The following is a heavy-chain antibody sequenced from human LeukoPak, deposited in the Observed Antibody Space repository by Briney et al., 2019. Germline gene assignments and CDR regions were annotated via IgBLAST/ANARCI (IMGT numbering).Heavy chain of an antibody. J-gene: IGHJ6*02. D-gene: IGHD6-19*01. Sequence: LSGGSLRLSCAASGVTLSSYAMSWARQAPGKGLEWVSAISGSGGGTYYADSVKGRFTISRGNSKNTLYLQMNSLRAEDTAIYYCAKVESSGWFTNYYYGMDVWGQGTTVTVSS. CDR2: ISGSGGGT. CDR1: GVTLSSYA. CDR3: AKVESSGWFTNYYYGMDV. V-gene: IGHV3-23*01.